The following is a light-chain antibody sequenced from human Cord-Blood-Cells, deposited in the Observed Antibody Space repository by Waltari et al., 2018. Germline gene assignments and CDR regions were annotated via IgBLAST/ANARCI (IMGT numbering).Light chain of an antibody. V-gene: IGLV2-23*01. J-gene: IGLJ1*01. CDR1: SSAVGNYNL. Sequence: QSALTQPASVSGSPGQSIPISCTGTSSAVGNYNLVSWYQQHPGKAPKLMIYEGSKRPSGVSNRFSGSKSGNTASLTISGLQAEDEADYYCCSYAGSSTYVFGTGTKVTVL. CDR3: CSYAGSSTYV. CDR2: EGS.